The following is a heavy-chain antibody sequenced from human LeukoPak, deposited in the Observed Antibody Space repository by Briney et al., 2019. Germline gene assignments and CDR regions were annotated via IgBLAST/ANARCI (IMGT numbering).Heavy chain of an antibody. CDR1: GYTFTGYY. CDR2: INPNSGGT. V-gene: IGHV1-2*02. CDR3: ARVEMATMNFDY. Sequence: ASVKVSCKASGYTFTGYYMHWVRQAPGQGLEWMGWINPNSGGTNYAQKFQGRVTMTRDTSISTAYMELSRLRSDDTAVYYCARVEMATMNFDYWGQGTLVTVSS. J-gene: IGHJ4*02. D-gene: IGHD5-24*01.